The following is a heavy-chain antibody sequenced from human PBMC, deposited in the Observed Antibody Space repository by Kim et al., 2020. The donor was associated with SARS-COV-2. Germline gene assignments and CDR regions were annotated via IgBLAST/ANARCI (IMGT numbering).Heavy chain of an antibody. CDR1: GYTLTELS. Sequence: ASVKVSCKVSGYTLTELSMHWVRQAPGKGLEWMGGFDPEDGETIYAQKFQGRVTMTEDTSTDTAYMELSSLRSEDTAVYYCATAPTDMGYFDYWGQGTLVTVSS. D-gene: IGHD2-15*01. CDR2: FDPEDGET. V-gene: IGHV1-24*01. J-gene: IGHJ4*02. CDR3: ATAPTDMGYFDY.